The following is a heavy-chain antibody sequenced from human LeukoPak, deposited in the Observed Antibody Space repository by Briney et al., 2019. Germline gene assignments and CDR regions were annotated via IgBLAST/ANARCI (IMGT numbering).Heavy chain of an antibody. J-gene: IGHJ5*02. Sequence: GGSLRLSCAASGFTFSSYAMSWLRQAPGKGLEWVSVIRGRGDSTYYADSVKGRFTISRDNSKNTLYLQMNSLRADDAAVYYCAKHARRGPHWFDPWGQGTLVTVSS. CDR3: AKHARRGPHWFDP. V-gene: IGHV3-23*01. CDR1: GFTFSSYA. D-gene: IGHD2-8*01. CDR2: IRGRGDST.